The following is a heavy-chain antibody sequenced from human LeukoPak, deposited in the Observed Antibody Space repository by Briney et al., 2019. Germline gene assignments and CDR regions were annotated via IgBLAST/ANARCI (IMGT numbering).Heavy chain of an antibody. CDR1: GFTFTSYA. D-gene: IGHD4-17*01. V-gene: IGHV3-30-3*01. Sequence: GRSLRLSCAASGFTFTSYAMDWVRQAPGKGLEWVAVISYDGSNKYYADSVKGRFTISRDNSKNTLYLQVNSLRAEDTAVYYCAREGDDYGDLAFDYWGQGALVTVSS. J-gene: IGHJ4*02. CDR2: ISYDGSNK. CDR3: AREGDDYGDLAFDY.